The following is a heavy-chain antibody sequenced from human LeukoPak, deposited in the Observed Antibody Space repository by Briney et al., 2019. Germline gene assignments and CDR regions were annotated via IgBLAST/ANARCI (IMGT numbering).Heavy chain of an antibody. V-gene: IGHV3-43*02. CDR3: AKGVRSGTYYNCFDP. Sequence: GGSLRLSCVASGFTLDDYALHWVRQAPGKGLEWISFISGDGDNTYYADSVKGRFTISRDNSKNSLYLQMSSLRAEDTALYYCAKGVRSGTYYNCFDPWGQGTLVTVSS. CDR2: ISGDGDNT. J-gene: IGHJ5*02. D-gene: IGHD1-26*01. CDR1: GFTLDDYA.